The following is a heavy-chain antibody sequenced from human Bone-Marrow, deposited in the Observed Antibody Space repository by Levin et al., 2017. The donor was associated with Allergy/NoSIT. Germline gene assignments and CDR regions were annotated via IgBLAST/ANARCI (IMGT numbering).Heavy chain of an antibody. Sequence: SETLSLTCNVSGASISRGNYYWIWTRQHPGKGLEWIGYIYYTGIIYYHPSIRSRVTISVDTSKSQFSLKLSSVTAADTAVYYCARGLTALDRGYYYYYYGMDVWGRGTTVTVSS. CDR2: IYYTGII. V-gene: IGHV4-31*03. D-gene: IGHD3-10*01. CDR3: ARGLTALDRGYYYYYYGMDV. J-gene: IGHJ6*02. CDR1: GASISRGNYY.